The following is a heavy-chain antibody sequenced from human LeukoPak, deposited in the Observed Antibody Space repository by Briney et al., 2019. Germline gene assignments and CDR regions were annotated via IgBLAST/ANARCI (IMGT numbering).Heavy chain of an antibody. Sequence: PSQTLSLTCTVSGGSISSGDYYWSWIRQPPGKGLEWIGYIYYSGSTYYNPSLKSRVTISVVTSKNQFSLKLSSVTAADTAVYYCARARGSYLLTYTDYWGQGTLVTVSS. CDR3: ARARGSYLLTYTDY. D-gene: IGHD1-26*01. CDR1: GGSISSGDYY. J-gene: IGHJ4*02. CDR2: IYYSGST. V-gene: IGHV4-30-4*08.